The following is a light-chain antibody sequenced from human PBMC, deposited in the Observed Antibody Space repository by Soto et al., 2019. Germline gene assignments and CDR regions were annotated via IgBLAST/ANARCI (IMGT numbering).Light chain of an antibody. CDR3: SSYTSRNTLA. Sequence: QSALTQPASVSGSPGQSITISCTGTSSDVGGYNFVSWYQQHPGKAPKLMIYEVTDRPSGVSNRFSGSKSGSTASLTISGLQADDEDDYYCSSYTSRNTLAFGGGTQLTVL. J-gene: IGLJ2*01. V-gene: IGLV2-14*01. CDR1: SSDVGGYNF. CDR2: EVT.